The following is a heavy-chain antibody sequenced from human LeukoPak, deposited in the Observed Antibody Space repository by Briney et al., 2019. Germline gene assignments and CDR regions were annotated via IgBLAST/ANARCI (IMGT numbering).Heavy chain of an antibody. D-gene: IGHD3-22*01. CDR3: ARGDFFDSDGYRKEFDS. CDR2: MDPNSGNT. V-gene: IGHV1-8*01. Sequence: ASVKVSCKASGYTFISYDINWVRQATGEGLEWMGWMDPNSGNTGYAQKFQDRVTMTRDTSINTAYMELSSLRSEDTAVYYCARGDFFDSDGYRKEFDSWGQGTLVTVSS. CDR1: GYTFISYD. J-gene: IGHJ4*02.